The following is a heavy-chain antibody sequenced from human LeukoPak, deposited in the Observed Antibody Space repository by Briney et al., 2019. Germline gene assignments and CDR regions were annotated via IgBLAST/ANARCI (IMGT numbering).Heavy chain of an antibody. V-gene: IGHV1-69*13. D-gene: IGHD3-16*01. J-gene: IGHJ6*03. CDR2: IIPFFGTA. CDR1: GYTFTGYY. Sequence: SVKVSCKASGYTFTGYYMHWVRQAPGQGPEWMGGIIPFFGTANYAQKFQDRVTITADASSSTAYMELSSLRSEDTAVYYCASEGRPYYSTSGSHVYMAYSYIDVWGKGTTVIVSS. CDR3: ASEGRPYYSTSGSHVYMAYSYIDV.